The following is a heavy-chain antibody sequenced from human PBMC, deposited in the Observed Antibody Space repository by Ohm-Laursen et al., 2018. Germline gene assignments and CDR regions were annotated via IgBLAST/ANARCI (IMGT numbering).Heavy chain of an antibody. CDR2: SRNKANGYIT. J-gene: IGHJ4*02. CDR3: ARGSSPLDF. CDR1: GFTFSDHY. Sequence: SLRLSCAASGFTFSDHYMDWVRQAPGKGLEWVARSRNKANGYITDYAPSAKGRFTISRDDSRNSLYLQMDSLKTEDTAVYYCARGSSPLDFWGQGTLVTVSS. V-gene: IGHV3-72*01.